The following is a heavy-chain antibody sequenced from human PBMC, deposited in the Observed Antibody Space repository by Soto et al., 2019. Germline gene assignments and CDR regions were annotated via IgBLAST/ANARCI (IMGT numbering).Heavy chain of an antibody. CDR3: ARPSGLLGQYSALVDY. D-gene: IGHD6-6*01. CDR1: GGTFSNSA. V-gene: IGHV1-69*13. J-gene: IGHJ4*02. Sequence: ASVKVSCKASGGTFSNSAIAWVRQAPGQGLEWLGMIIPIFTTTNYAQKFKDRLTISAGGSTSTAYMELSGLKSEDTAVYFCARPSGLLGQYSALVDYWGQGTLVTVSS. CDR2: IIPIFTTT.